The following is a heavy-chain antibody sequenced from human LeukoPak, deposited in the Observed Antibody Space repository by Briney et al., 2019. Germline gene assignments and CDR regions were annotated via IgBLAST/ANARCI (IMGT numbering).Heavy chain of an antibody. V-gene: IGHV3-48*01. CDR3: ARETGGNSDY. CDR1: GFTFSSYS. Sequence: GGSLRLSCGASGFTFSSYSMNWVRQAPGRGREWVTYISSSRSNIYCADSVKGRFTISIDNAKNSLYLQMNSLCAEDTAVYCCARETGGNSDYWGQGTLVTVSS. D-gene: IGHD4-23*01. CDR2: ISSSRSNI. J-gene: IGHJ4*02.